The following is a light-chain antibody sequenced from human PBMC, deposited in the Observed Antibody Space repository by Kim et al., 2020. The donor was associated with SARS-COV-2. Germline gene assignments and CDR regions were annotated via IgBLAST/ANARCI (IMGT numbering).Light chain of an antibody. V-gene: IGKV3-11*01. CDR3: QQRSNWPPFT. Sequence: LAPGERAPLYCRASQSVSSYLAWYQQKPGQAPRLLIYDASNRATGIPARFSGSGSGTDFTLTISSLEPEDFAVYYCQQRSNWPPFTFGGGTKV. CDR2: DAS. J-gene: IGKJ4*01. CDR1: QSVSSY.